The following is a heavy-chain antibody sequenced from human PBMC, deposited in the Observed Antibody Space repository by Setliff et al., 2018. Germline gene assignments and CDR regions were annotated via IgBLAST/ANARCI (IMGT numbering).Heavy chain of an antibody. D-gene: IGHD3-3*01. J-gene: IGHJ6*02. CDR1: GGSISRSSYH. Sequence: SETLSLTCSVSGGSISRSSYHYVWIRQPPGKGLEWIGSIYYSGTTHYNPSLKSRVTISVDTSKNQFSLKLSSVTAADTAVYYCARDLGGWSGYPDYDMDVWGQGTTVTVSS. V-gene: IGHV4-39*07. CDR3: ARDLGGWSGYPDYDMDV. CDR2: IYYSGTT.